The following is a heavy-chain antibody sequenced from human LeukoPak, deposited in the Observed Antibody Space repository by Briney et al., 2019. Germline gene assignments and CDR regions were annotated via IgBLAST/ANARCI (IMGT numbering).Heavy chain of an antibody. D-gene: IGHD3-10*01. J-gene: IGHJ4*02. CDR2: ISNSGGSP. CDR1: GFTFHNYA. CDR3: AKAAGSGSLDF. V-gene: IGHV3-23*01. Sequence: GGSLRLSCAASGFTFHNYALTWVRQATGKGLEWVSTISNSGGSPSYAHSVTGRFTISRDNSKNTLYLQMISLRADDTALYYCAKAAGSGSLDFWGQGTLVTVSS.